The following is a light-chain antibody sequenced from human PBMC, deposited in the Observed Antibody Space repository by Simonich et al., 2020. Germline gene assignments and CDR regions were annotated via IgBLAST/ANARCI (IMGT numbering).Light chain of an antibody. CDR1: QSLLHSNGYNY. Sequence: DIVMTQSPLSLPVTPGEPASISCRSSQSLLHSNGYNYLDWYLQKPGQSPQLLIYLGSSLASGVPDRFSGSGSGTDFTLKISRVEAEDVGVYYCMQALQTITFGQGTRLEIK. CDR2: LGS. V-gene: IGKV2-28*01. J-gene: IGKJ5*01. CDR3: MQALQTIT.